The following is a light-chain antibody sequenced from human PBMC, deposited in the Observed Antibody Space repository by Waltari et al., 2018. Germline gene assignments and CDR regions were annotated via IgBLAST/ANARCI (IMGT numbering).Light chain of an antibody. CDR3: QQYNSVPFT. V-gene: IGKV1-16*01. J-gene: IGKJ3*01. Sequence: DIQMTQSPSSLSASVGDTVTITCRASQGISSYLAWYQQKPGKAPKPLIYYASNLESGVPSRFSGSGSVTEFTLTISSLQPEDVATYYCQQYNSVPFTFGPGTKLDIK. CDR2: YAS. CDR1: QGISSY.